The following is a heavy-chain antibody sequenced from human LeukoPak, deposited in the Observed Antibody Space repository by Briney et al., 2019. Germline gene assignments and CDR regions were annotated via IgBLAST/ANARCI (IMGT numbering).Heavy chain of an antibody. CDR3: VRESRGWYEDS. Sequence: SETLSLTCTVSNYSVSNNYYWGWIRQPPGKGLEWIGSIHHSGITYYTPSLESRVTISLDTSKNQFSLRLYSVTAADTAVYYCVRESRGWYEDSWGQGTLVTVSS. CDR1: NYSVSNNYY. V-gene: IGHV4-38-2*02. CDR2: IHHSGIT. D-gene: IGHD6-19*01. J-gene: IGHJ4*02.